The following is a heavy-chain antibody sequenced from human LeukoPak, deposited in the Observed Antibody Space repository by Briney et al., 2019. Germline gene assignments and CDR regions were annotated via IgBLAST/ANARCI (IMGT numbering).Heavy chain of an antibody. D-gene: IGHD1-14*01. CDR1: GFTFSSYG. Sequence: GGSLRLSCAASGFTFSSYGMHWVRQAPGKGLGWVAFIRYDGSNKYYADSVKGRFTISRDNSKNTLYLQMNSLRAEDTAVYFCAKVINRDFDYWGQGTLVTVSS. J-gene: IGHJ4*02. CDR2: IRYDGSNK. V-gene: IGHV3-30*02. CDR3: AKVINRDFDY.